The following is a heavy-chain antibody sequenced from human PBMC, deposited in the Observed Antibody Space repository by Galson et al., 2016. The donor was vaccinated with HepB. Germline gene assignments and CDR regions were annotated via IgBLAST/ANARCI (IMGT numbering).Heavy chain of an antibody. D-gene: IGHD4-23*01. Sequence: HSGAEAKKPGESLRISCQGSGYTFNTHWITCVRQMPGKGLEWLGKIAPLDSYTTYSQSFQGHVAVSAEKSMNTAHLQWDNLKASDTAISYCARESLAKKGKPYTLDVWGQGTTVIVSS. V-gene: IGHV5-10-1*01. CDR2: IAPLDSYT. CDR1: GYTFNTHW. J-gene: IGHJ6*02. CDR3: ARESLAKKGKPYTLDV.